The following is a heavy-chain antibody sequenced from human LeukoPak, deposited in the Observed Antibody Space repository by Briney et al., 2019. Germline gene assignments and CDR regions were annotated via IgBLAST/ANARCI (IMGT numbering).Heavy chain of an antibody. CDR3: ARGGIYSYGLADY. Sequence: GASVKVSCKASGYTFTSYDIYWVRQATGQGLEWMGWVSPNNSNTGYAQKFQGRVTMTRSTSISTAYMELSSLRSEDTAVYYCARGGIYSYGLADYWGQGTLVTVSS. V-gene: IGHV1-8*01. CDR1: GYTFTSYD. J-gene: IGHJ4*02. CDR2: VSPNNSNT. D-gene: IGHD5-18*01.